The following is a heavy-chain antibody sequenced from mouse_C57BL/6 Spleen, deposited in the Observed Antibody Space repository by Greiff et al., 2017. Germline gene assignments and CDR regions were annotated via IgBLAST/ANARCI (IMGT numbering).Heavy chain of an antibody. CDR1: GYAFTNYL. CDR3: ARGRDGGY. J-gene: IGHJ2*01. CDR2: INPGSGGT. Sequence: VKLMESGAELVRPGTSVKVSCKASGYAFTNYLIEWVKQRPGQGLEWIGVINPGSGGTNYNEKFKGKATLTADKSSSTAYMQLSSLTSEDSAVYFCARGRDGGYWGQGTTLTVSS. D-gene: IGHD3-3*01. V-gene: IGHV1-54*01.